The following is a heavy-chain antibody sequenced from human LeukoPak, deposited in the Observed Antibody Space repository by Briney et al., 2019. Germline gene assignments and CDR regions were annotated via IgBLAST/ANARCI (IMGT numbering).Heavy chain of an antibody. V-gene: IGHV3-21*01. D-gene: IGHD3-10*01. Sequence: GGSLRLSCAASGFTFSTYSMNWVRQAPGKGLGWVSSISSTSSYIYYADSVKGRFTISRDNAKNSVYLDMNSLRAEDTAVYYCATDPSXXDYHWGQXXLVT. J-gene: IGHJ4*02. CDR1: GFTFSTYS. CDR3: ATDPSXXDYH. CDR2: ISSTSSYI.